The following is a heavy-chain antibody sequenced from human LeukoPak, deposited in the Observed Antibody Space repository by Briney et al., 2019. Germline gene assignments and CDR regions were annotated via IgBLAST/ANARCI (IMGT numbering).Heavy chain of an antibody. CDR2: IYYSGST. J-gene: IGHJ5*02. D-gene: IGHD3-10*01. CDR1: GGSISSYY. V-gene: IGHV4-59*08. Sequence: PSETLSLTCTVSGGSISSYYWSWIRQPPGKGLEWIGYIYYSGSTNYNPSLKSRVTISVDTSKNQFSLKLSSVTAADTAVYYCARRRSSVRGVISWFDPWGQGTLVTVSS. CDR3: ARRRSSVRGVISWFDP.